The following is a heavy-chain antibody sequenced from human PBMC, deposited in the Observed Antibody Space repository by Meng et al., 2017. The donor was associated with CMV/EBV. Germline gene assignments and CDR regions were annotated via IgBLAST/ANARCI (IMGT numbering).Heavy chain of an antibody. V-gene: IGHV1-69*10. CDR3: ARVDIVVVPAAEETYYYYGMDV. Sequence: SVKVSCKASGGTFSSYAISWVRQAPGQGLEWMGGIIPILGIANYAQKFQGRVTITADKSTSTAYMELSSLRSEDTAVYYCARVDIVVVPAAEETYYYYGMDVWGQGTTVTVSS. J-gene: IGHJ6*02. CDR1: GGTFSSYA. D-gene: IGHD2-2*01. CDR2: IIPILGIA.